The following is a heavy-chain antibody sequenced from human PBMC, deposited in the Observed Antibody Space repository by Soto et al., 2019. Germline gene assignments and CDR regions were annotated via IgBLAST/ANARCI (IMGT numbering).Heavy chain of an antibody. V-gene: IGHV3-30-3*01. Sequence: QVQLVESGGGVVQPGRSLRLSCAASGFTFSSYAMHWVRQAPGKGLEWVAVISYDGSNKYYADSVKGRFTISRDNSKNTLYLQMNSLRAEDTAVYYCARDEACSGGSCYPYYFDYWGQGNLVTVSS. J-gene: IGHJ4*02. CDR1: GFTFSSYA. D-gene: IGHD2-15*01. CDR2: ISYDGSNK. CDR3: ARDEACSGGSCYPYYFDY.